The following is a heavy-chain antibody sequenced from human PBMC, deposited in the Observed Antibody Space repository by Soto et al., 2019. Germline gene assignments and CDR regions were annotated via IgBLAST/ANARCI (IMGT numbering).Heavy chain of an antibody. J-gene: IGHJ4*02. Sequence: EVQLVQSGAEVKKPGESLKISCKGSRYSFASYWIAWVRQMPGKGLEWMGIIYPGDSDTRYSPSFQGQVTISADKSITTAYLQWSSLKASDTAMYYCATVPVRGTWRWLYFDYWGQGTLVTVSS. D-gene: IGHD3-10*01. CDR2: IYPGDSDT. CDR3: ATVPVRGTWRWLYFDY. CDR1: RYSFASYW. V-gene: IGHV5-51*01.